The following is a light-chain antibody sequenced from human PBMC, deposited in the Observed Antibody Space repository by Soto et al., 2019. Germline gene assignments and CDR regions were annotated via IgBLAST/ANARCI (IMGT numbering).Light chain of an antibody. V-gene: IGLV2-14*01. Sequence: QSALTQPASVSGSPGQSITISCTGTSSDVGGYNYVSWYQQHPSKAPKLMIYDVSKRPSGFSNRFSGSKSGNTASLTISGLQAEDEADYYCSSYTSSSFYVFGTGTKLTVL. CDR2: DVS. CDR1: SSDVGGYNY. J-gene: IGLJ1*01. CDR3: SSYTSSSFYV.